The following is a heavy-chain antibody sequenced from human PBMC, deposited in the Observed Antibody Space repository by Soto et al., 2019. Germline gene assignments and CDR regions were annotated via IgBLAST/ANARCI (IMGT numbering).Heavy chain of an antibody. J-gene: IGHJ6*02. CDR3: ARADFRSGYYGYSYDMDV. D-gene: IGHD3-3*01. CDR1: GGTFSTHA. V-gene: IGHV1-69*01. CDR2: IIPTLGTP. Sequence: QVQLVQSGAEVKKPGSSVKVSCKASGGTFSTHAISWVRQAPGQGLEWLGGIIPTLGTPNYARKFQGRVTVTAEESTSTAYMELSRLTSEDTAVYYCARADFRSGYYGYSYDMDVWGQGTAVNVS.